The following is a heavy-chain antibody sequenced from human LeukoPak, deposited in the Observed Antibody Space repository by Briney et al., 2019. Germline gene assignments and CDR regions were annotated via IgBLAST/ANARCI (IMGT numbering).Heavy chain of an antibody. V-gene: IGHV3-9*01. J-gene: IGHJ4*02. D-gene: IGHD6-13*01. CDR2: ISWNSGSI. Sequence: AGRSLRLSCAASGFTFDDYAMHWVRQAPGKGLEWVSGISWNSGSIGYADSVKGRFTISRDNAKNSLYLQMNSLRDEDTAVYYCARGQQQLPLDYWGQGTLVTVSS. CDR1: GFTFDDYA. CDR3: ARGQQQLPLDY.